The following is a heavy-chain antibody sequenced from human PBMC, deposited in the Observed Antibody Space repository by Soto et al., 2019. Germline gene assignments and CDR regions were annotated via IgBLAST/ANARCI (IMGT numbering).Heavy chain of an antibody. CDR2: IIPVFRTA. CDR3: ATHKERQRLGVIYYAGMEV. CDR1: GGTFNTYA. Sequence: QVQLVQSGAEVKKPGSSVKVSCKASGGTFNTYAISWVRQAPGQGLEWMGGIIPVFRTANYAQKFQGRVTILADEPTSTAYMEWSSMTSEDTAVYYFATHKERQRLGVIYYAGMEVWGQGTTVIASS. V-gene: IGHV1-69*12. D-gene: IGHD3-3*01. J-gene: IGHJ6*01.